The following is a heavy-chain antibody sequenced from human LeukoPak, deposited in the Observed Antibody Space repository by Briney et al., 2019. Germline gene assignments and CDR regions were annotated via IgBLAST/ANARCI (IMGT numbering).Heavy chain of an antibody. V-gene: IGHV4-59*08. J-gene: IGHJ4*02. Sequence: SETLSLTCTVSGGSISSYYWSWIRQPPGKGLEWIGYIYYGGSTTYNPSLKGRVTISLDTSEKQFSLKLTSVSAADTAVYYCASAKPYFDYWGQGSLVTVSS. CDR3: ASAKPYFDY. CDR1: GGSISSYY. CDR2: IYYGGST.